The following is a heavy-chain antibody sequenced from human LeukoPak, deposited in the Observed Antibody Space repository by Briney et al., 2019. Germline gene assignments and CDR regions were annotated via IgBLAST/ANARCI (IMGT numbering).Heavy chain of an antibody. CDR1: GFTFSSYG. Sequence: GRSLRLSCAASGFTFSSYGMHWVRQAPGKGLEWVAVIWYDGSNKYYADSVKGRFTISRDNPKNTLYLQMNSLRAEDTAVYYCARDGAEQEYFDYWGQGTLVTVSS. CDR3: ARDGAEQEYFDY. V-gene: IGHV3-33*01. J-gene: IGHJ4*02. CDR2: IWYDGSNK. D-gene: IGHD1-14*01.